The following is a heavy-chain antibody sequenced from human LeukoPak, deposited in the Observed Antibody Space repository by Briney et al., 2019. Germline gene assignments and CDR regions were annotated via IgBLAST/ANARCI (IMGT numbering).Heavy chain of an antibody. CDR3: ARDHYIVVVPAAGAFDI. Sequence: PGGSLRLSCATSGFTFDDYAMHWVRQAPGKGLEWVSGISWNSGSIGYADSVKGRFAISRDNAKNSLYLQMNSLRAEDTAVYYCARDHYIVVVPAAGAFDIWGQGTMVTVSS. D-gene: IGHD2-2*01. J-gene: IGHJ3*02. V-gene: IGHV3-9*01. CDR2: ISWNSGSI. CDR1: GFTFDDYA.